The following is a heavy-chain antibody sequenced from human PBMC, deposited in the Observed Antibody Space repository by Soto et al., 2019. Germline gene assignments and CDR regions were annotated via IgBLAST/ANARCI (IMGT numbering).Heavy chain of an antibody. D-gene: IGHD3-10*01. J-gene: IGHJ5*02. V-gene: IGHV4-59*12. CDR2: IYYSGST. CDR3: ASTIFPYGSGSRNWFDP. Sequence: SETLSLTCTVSGGSISSYYWNWIRQPPGKGLEWIGYIYYSGSTNYNPSLKSRVTISVDTSKNQLSLKLSSVTAEDTAVYYCASTIFPYGSGSRNWFDPWGQGTLVTVSS. CDR1: GGSISSYY.